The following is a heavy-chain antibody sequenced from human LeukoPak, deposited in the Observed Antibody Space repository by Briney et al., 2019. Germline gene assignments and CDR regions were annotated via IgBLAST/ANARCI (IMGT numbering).Heavy chain of an antibody. J-gene: IGHJ4*02. CDR3: AIRYYYGSGG. CDR1: GFTFSSYG. V-gene: IGHV3-30*02. CDR2: IPYDGSNK. Sequence: GGSLRLSCAASGFTFSSYGIHWVRQAPGKGREWVEFIPYDGSNKYYAGSVKGRFTISRDNSKNTLYLQMNSLRAEDTAVYYCAIRYYYGSGGWGQGTLVTVSS. D-gene: IGHD3-10*01.